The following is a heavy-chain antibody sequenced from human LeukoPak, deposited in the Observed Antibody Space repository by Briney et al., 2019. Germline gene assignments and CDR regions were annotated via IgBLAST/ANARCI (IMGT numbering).Heavy chain of an antibody. CDR2: ISTYNGNT. D-gene: IGHD4-23*01. Sequence: ASVKVSCKASGYTFTSYGFTWVRQAPGQGLEWMGWISTYNGNTNYEQKFQGRVTMTTDTSTSTACMELRSLRSDDTAVYYCARAGNPFYYYYMDVWGKGTTVTVSS. J-gene: IGHJ6*03. CDR1: GYTFTSYG. V-gene: IGHV1-18*01. CDR3: ARAGNPFYYYYMDV.